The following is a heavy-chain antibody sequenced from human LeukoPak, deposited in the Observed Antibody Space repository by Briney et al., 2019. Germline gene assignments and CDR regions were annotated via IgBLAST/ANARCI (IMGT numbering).Heavy chain of an antibody. CDR1: GYTFTSYY. Sequence: ASVKVSCKASGYTFTSYYLHWVRQAPGQGLEWMGIINPSGGSPTYAQKIQGRVTMTRDTSTSAVYMELSSLTSEDTAVYYCARDLYERDSSGHYGGGFDYWGQGTLVAVSS. CDR2: INPSGGSP. V-gene: IGHV1-46*01. CDR3: ARDLYERDSSGHYGGGFDY. D-gene: IGHD3-22*01. J-gene: IGHJ4*02.